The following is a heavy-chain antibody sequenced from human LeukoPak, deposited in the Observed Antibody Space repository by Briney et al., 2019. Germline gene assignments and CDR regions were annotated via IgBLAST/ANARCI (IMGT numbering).Heavy chain of an antibody. Sequence: GGSLRLSCEASGFTFRDYVMNWVRQPPGKGLEWASYISGSGTTIYYADSVRGRFTISRDNAKSSLYLQMKSLRAEDTAVYYCARGGGSYVNWFDPWGQGTLVTVST. J-gene: IGHJ5*02. D-gene: IGHD1-26*01. V-gene: IGHV3-48*01. CDR1: GFTFRDYV. CDR2: ISGSGTTI. CDR3: ARGGGSYVNWFDP.